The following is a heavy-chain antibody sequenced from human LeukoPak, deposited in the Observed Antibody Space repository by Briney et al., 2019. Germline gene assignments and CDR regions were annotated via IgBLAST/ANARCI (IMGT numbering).Heavy chain of an antibody. CDR3: ARHVSSIVVVVAAPYYYYYMDV. D-gene: IGHD2-15*01. Sequence: PSQTLSLTCTVSGGSISSGSYYWSWIRQPAGKGLEWIGRIYTSGSTNYNPSLKSRVTISVDTSKNQFSLKLSSVTAADTAVYYCARHVSSIVVVVAAPYYYYYMDVWGKGTTVTISS. CDR2: IYTSGST. CDR1: GGSISSGSYY. V-gene: IGHV4-61*02. J-gene: IGHJ6*03.